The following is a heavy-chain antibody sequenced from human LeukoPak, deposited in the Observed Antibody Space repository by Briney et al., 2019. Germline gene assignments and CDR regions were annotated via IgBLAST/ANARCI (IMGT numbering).Heavy chain of an antibody. J-gene: IGHJ3*02. CDR1: GFTFSSYS. Sequence: GGSLRLSCAASGFTFSSYSMNWVRQAPGKGLEWISFISLSGTTDYPDSVKGRFTISRDNARNSLYLQMNSLRDDDTAVYYCVRDHLWAFDIWGQGTMVTVSS. CDR2: ISLSGTT. CDR3: VRDHLWAFDI. V-gene: IGHV3-48*02. D-gene: IGHD2-21*01.